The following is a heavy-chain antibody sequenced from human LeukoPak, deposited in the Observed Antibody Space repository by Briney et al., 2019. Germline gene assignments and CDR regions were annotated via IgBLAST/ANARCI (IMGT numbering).Heavy chain of an antibody. CDR3: ASSRGWDRGGYYFDY. CDR2: IYPGDSDT. Sequence: GESLKISCKGSGYSFTSYWIGWVRQMPGKGLEWMGIIYPGDSDTRYSPSFQGQVTISADKSISTAYLQWSSLKASDTAMYYCASSRGWDRGGYYFDYWGQGTLVTVSS. J-gene: IGHJ4*02. CDR1: GYSFTSYW. V-gene: IGHV5-51*01. D-gene: IGHD6-19*01.